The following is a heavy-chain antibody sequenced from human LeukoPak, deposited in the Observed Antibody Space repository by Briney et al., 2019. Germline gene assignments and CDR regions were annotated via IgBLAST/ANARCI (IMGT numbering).Heavy chain of an antibody. D-gene: IGHD6-19*01. CDR3: AREARPLISIAVAGRFDP. CDR1: GFTFSSYA. CDR2: ISYDGSNK. V-gene: IGHV3-30*04. J-gene: IGHJ5*02. Sequence: GGSLRLSCAASGFTFSSYAMHWVRQAPGKGLEWVAVISYDGSNKYYADSVKGRFTISRDNSKNTLYLQMNSLRAEDTAVYYCAREARPLISIAVAGRFDPWGQGTLVTVSS.